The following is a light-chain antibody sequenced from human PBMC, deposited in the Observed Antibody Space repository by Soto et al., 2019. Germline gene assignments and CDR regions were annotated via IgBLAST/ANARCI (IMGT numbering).Light chain of an antibody. V-gene: IGKV3-20*01. CDR2: AAS. J-gene: IGKJ4*01. Sequence: EIVLTQSPGILSLSPGDRATLSCRASQSVGRNYLAWYQQKPGQAPRLLIHAASSRATGIPDTFSGSGSETDFTLTISRLEPEDFAVYYCQQYAESPLTFGGGTKVEIK. CDR1: QSVGRNY. CDR3: QQYAESPLT.